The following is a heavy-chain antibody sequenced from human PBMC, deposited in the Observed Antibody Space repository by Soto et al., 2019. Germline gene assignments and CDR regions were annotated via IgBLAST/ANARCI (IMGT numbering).Heavy chain of an antibody. D-gene: IGHD6-13*01. CDR3: GRGSIAAAGTDY. CDR2: IYYSGST. CDR1: GGSISSYY. J-gene: IGHJ4*02. V-gene: IGHV4-59*08. Sequence: SETLSLTCTVSGGSISSYYWSWIRQPPGKGLEWIGYIYYSGSTNYNPSLKSRVTISVDTSKNQSSLKLSSVTAADTAVYYCGRGSIAAAGTDYWGQGTLVTVSS.